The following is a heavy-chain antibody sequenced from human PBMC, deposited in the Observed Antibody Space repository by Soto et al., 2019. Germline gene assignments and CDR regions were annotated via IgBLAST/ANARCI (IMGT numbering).Heavy chain of an antibody. V-gene: IGHV3-9*01. CDR2: ISWNSNDV. Sequence: GGSLRLSCAASGFTFDDYARHWVRQAPGEGLEWVSGISWNSNDVGYAVSVKGRFTISRDNAKNSLYLQMDSLRPEDTALYYCAKDTILAAGTFQHWGQGTLVTVSS. D-gene: IGHD6-13*01. CDR1: GFTFDDYA. CDR3: AKDTILAAGTFQH. J-gene: IGHJ1*01.